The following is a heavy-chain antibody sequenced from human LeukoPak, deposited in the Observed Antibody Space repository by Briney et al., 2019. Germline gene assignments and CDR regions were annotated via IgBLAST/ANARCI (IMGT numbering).Heavy chain of an antibody. Sequence: PGGSLRLSCAASGVTVSSSSMSLVRQAPGKGLEWVSAAYSGGYTNYADSVKGRFTISGDNSKNTLYLQMSSLRAEDTAVYYCARAPSTVRSWFYFDCWGQGTLVTVSS. D-gene: IGHD6-13*01. J-gene: IGHJ4*02. V-gene: IGHV3-66*01. CDR1: GVTVSSSS. CDR2: AYSGGYT. CDR3: ARAPSTVRSWFYFDC.